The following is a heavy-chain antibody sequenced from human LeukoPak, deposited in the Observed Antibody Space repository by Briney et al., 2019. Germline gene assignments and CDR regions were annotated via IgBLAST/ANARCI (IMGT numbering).Heavy chain of an antibody. D-gene: IGHD6-13*01. J-gene: IGHJ4*01. V-gene: IGHV3-7*01. Sequence: GGSLRRSCAVSGFTLSSYWMNWFRQAPGKGLEWVASIRQDGGEKSYVDSVKGRFTISRDNTKNSLYLQMSRLRAEVTAVCFCAIAGTAAGLYFVMWGQGTLVTVSS. CDR2: IRQDGGEK. CDR1: GFTLSSYW. CDR3: AIAGTAAGLYFVM.